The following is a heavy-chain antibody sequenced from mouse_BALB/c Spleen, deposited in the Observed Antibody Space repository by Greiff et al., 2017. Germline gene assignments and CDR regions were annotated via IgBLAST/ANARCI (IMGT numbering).Heavy chain of an antibody. Sequence: EVKLQESGPGLVKPSQSLSLTCTVTGYSITSDYAWNWIRQFPGNKLEWMGYISYSGSTSYNPSLKSRISITRDTSKNQFFLQLNSVTTEDTATYYCARLGTTVVAFYWYFDVWGAGTTVTVSS. CDR1: GYSITSDYA. CDR2: ISYSGST. V-gene: IGHV3-2*02. CDR3: ARLGTTVVAFYWYFDV. J-gene: IGHJ1*01. D-gene: IGHD1-1*01.